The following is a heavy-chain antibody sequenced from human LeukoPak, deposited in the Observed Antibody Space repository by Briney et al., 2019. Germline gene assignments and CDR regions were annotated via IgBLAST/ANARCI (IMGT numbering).Heavy chain of an antibody. CDR1: GFTFSSYA. V-gene: IGHV3-30-3*01. J-gene: IGHJ4*02. CDR2: ISYDGSNK. D-gene: IGHD4-17*01. Sequence: PGGSLRLSCAASGFTFSSYAMHWVRQAPGKGLEWVAVISYDGSNKYYADSVKGRFTISRANSKNTLYLQMNSLRAEDTAVYYCARPDRLRSYFDYWGQGTLVTVSS. CDR3: ARPDRLRSYFDY.